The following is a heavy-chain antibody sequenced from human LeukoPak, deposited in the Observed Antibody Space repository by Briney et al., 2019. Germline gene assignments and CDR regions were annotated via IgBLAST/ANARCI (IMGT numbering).Heavy chain of an antibody. CDR2: ICCDGNT. J-gene: IGHJ3*02. V-gene: IGHV4-39*07. CDR1: GDSISSRSYF. CDR3: ARAPNAFDI. Sequence: SETLSLTCNVSGDSISSRSYFWGWIRQPPGKGLEWIGSICCDGNTYYNPSLKSRVTISVHTSKNQFSLKLSSVTAADTAVYYCARAPNAFDIWGQGTMVTVSS.